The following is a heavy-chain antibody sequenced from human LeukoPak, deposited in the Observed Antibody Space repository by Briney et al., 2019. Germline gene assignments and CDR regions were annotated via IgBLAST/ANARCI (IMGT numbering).Heavy chain of an antibody. J-gene: IGHJ5*02. CDR1: GFTFSSYA. CDR3: TRSLNYYDSSGHYPNWFDP. Sequence: GASLGLSCAASGFTFSSYAMNWVRQAPGKGLEWVSSISGSGDSTYYADSVKGRFTISRDKSKNTLYLQMNSLRAEDTAVYYCTRSLNYYDSSGHYPNWFDPWGQGTLVTVSS. D-gene: IGHD3-22*01. CDR2: ISGSGDST. V-gene: IGHV3-23*01.